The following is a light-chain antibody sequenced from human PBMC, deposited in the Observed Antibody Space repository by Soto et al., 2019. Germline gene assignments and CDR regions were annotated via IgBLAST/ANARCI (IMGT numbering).Light chain of an antibody. V-gene: IGKV1-39*01. Sequence: DIQMTQSPSSLSASVGDRVTITCRASQSISSYLNWYQQKPGKAPKLLIYAASSLQSGVPSRFSESGSGTDFTLTISSLQPEDFATYYCQQSYSTPPTFGQGTKVEIK. CDR2: AAS. CDR3: QQSYSTPPT. CDR1: QSISSY. J-gene: IGKJ1*01.